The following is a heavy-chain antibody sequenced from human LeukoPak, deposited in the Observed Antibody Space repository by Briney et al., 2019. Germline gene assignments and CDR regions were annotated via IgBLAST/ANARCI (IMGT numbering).Heavy chain of an antibody. CDR3: ARGTPVLGD. CDR2: ISWNSGSI. Sequence: GRSLRLSCAASGFTFDDYAMHWVRQAPGKGLEWVSGISWNSGSIGYADSVKGRFTISRDNSKNTLYLQMNSLRADDTAVYYCARGTPVLGDWGQGTMVIVSS. CDR1: GFTFDDYA. D-gene: IGHD3-16*01. J-gene: IGHJ3*01. V-gene: IGHV3-9*01.